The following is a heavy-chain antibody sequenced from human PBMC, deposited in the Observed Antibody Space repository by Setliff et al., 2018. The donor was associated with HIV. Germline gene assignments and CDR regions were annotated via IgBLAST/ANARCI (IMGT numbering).Heavy chain of an antibody. J-gene: IGHJ6*02. D-gene: IGHD3-22*01. V-gene: IGHV1-18*01. CDR3: AREIGDYYDSSGYYPPTDYYYGMDV. CDR1: GYTFTSYD. Sequence: ASVKVSCKASGYTFTSYDISWVRQAPGQGLEWMGWISAYNGNTNYAQKLQGRVTMTPDTSTSTAYMELRSLRYDDTAVYYCAREIGDYYDSSGYYPPTDYYYGMDVWGQGTTVTVSS. CDR2: ISAYNGNT.